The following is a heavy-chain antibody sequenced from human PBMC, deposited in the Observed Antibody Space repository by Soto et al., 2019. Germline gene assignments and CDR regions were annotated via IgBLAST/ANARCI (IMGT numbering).Heavy chain of an antibody. CDR1: GYSFSNYW. D-gene: IGHD2-15*01. CDR3: ASSVVVPSTMNYFDY. CDR2: IFPAASDT. Sequence: GESLKISCNGSGYSFSNYWIAWVRQIPGKGLEWMGIIFPAASDTKYSPSFQGQVTISADKSISTAYLQWSRLKASDTAMYYCASSVVVPSTMNYFDYWGQGSLVTVSS. V-gene: IGHV5-51*01. J-gene: IGHJ4*02.